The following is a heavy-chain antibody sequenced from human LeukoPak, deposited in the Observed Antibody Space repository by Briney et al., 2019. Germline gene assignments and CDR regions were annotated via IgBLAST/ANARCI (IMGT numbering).Heavy chain of an antibody. Sequence: SETLSLTCAVSGASISSSNYYWSWIRQPPGKGLEWIGEISQNGSTNYNPSLKSRVNISVDTSKNQFSLKLSSVTAADTAVYYCARVSSRGAFDIWGQGTMVTVSS. V-gene: IGHV4-39*07. CDR1: GASISSSNYY. J-gene: IGHJ3*02. CDR2: ISQNGST. CDR3: ARVSSRGAFDI.